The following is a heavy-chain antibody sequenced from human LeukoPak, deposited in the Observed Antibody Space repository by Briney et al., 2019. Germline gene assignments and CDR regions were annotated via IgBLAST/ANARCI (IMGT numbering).Heavy chain of an antibody. D-gene: IGHD5-18*01. Sequence: GGSLRLSCAASGFTVSSNYMSWVRQAPGKGLEWVSLIYSGGSTYYADSVKGRFSTSRDYSKNTLYLQMNSLRAEDTAVYYCARGGYSYVEHWGQGILVTVSS. CDR3: ARGGYSYVEH. CDR2: IYSGGST. CDR1: GFTVSSNY. V-gene: IGHV3-66*01. J-gene: IGHJ4*02.